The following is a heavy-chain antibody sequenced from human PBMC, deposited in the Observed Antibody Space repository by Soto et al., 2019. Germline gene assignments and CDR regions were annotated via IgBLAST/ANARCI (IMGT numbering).Heavy chain of an antibody. V-gene: IGHV3-23*01. Sequence: EAQLLESGGGFVRPGGSLRLSCAASGFAFSSYTMTWVRQDPGKGLEWVSAVLGGGSNTYYADSVMGRFTISRDNSKDTLYLQMNSLRVEDTALYYCAKSGLGAGSYYYMDVWGEGTTVTVSS. CDR3: AKSGLGAGSYYYMDV. CDR2: VLGGGSNT. D-gene: IGHD3-10*01. CDR1: GFAFSSYT. J-gene: IGHJ6*03.